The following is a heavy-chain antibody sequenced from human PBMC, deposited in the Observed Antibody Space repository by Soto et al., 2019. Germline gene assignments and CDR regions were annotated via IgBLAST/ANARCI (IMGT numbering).Heavy chain of an antibody. CDR2: IYYSGST. Sequence: QVQLQESGPGLVKPSQTLSLTCTVSGGSISSGGYYWSWIRQHPGKGLEWIGYIYYSGSTYYNPYLKSRVTISVDTSKNQFSLKLSSVTAADTAVYYCARWSYYDSSGERYFDLWGRGTLVTVSS. D-gene: IGHD3-22*01. CDR1: GGSISSGGYY. CDR3: ARWSYYDSSGERYFDL. V-gene: IGHV4-31*03. J-gene: IGHJ2*01.